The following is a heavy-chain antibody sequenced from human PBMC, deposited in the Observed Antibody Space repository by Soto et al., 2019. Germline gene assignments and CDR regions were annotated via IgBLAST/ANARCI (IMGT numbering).Heavy chain of an antibody. CDR2: IIPIFGTA. D-gene: IGHD3-3*01. J-gene: IGHJ5*02. V-gene: IGHV1-69*13. Sequence: SVKVSCTASGGTFSSYAISWVRQAPGQGLEWMGGIIPIFGTANYAQKFQGRVTITADESTSTAYMELSSLRSEDTAVYYCARLGVLTIFGWVNHNWFDPWG. CDR1: GGTFSSYA. CDR3: ARLGVLTIFGWVNHNWFDP.